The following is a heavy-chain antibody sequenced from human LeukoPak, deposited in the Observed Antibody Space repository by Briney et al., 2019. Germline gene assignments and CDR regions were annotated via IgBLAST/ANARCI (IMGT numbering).Heavy chain of an antibody. CDR3: ARVGLNFDWLSYFDY. V-gene: IGHV4-59*08. D-gene: IGHD3-9*01. CDR1: GGSISSYY. CDR2: IYYTGST. Sequence: SETLSLTCSVSGGSISSYYWNWIRQPPGKGLEWIGYIYYTGSTDYNPSLKSRVTILLDTSKNQFSLKLSSVTAADTAVYYCARVGLNFDWLSYFDYWGQGTLVTVSS. J-gene: IGHJ4*03.